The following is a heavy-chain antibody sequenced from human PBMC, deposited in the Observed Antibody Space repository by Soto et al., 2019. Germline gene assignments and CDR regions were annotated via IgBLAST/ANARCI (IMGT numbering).Heavy chain of an antibody. CDR3: ARDLSRYVGSYDGMDV. D-gene: IGHD3-16*01. Sequence: QVQLVESGGGVVQPGRSLRLSCAGSGFTFSSYAMHWVRQAPGKGLEWVAVISFDGNKEYYADSVKGRFTISRDSSKNTVFLQMNSLRPEDTAVYYCARDLSRYVGSYDGMDVWGQGTMVTVSS. V-gene: IGHV3-30-3*01. CDR1: GFTFSSYA. J-gene: IGHJ6*02. CDR2: ISFDGNKE.